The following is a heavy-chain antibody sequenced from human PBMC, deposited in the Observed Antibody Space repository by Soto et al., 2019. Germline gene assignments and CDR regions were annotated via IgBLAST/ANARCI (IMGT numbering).Heavy chain of an antibody. CDR1: GSSFSSYS. V-gene: IGHV1-69*06. CDR2: IVPLFRTT. Sequence: GASVKLSCKTSGSSFSSYSISWVLQAPGQGLEWMGGIVPLFRTTNYAQKFHGRVTITADTSTYPVYMELSGLRSGNTAVYYCERGGYSITCHNLLARPVLDVRGQGPTATAS. D-gene: IGHD5-12*01. J-gene: IGHJ6*02. CDR3: ERGGYSITCHNLLARPVLDV.